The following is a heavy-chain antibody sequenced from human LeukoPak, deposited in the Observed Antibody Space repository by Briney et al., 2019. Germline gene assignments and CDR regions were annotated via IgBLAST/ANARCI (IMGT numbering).Heavy chain of an antibody. CDR1: GGSFSGYY. D-gene: IGHD3-10*01. J-gene: IGHJ4*02. Sequence: SETLSLTCAVYGGSFSGYYWSWIRQPPGKGLEWIGEINHSGSTNYNPSLESRVTISVDTSKNQFSLKLSSVTAADTAVYYCARGGGLRVREEFDYWGQGTLVTVSS. CDR3: ARGGGLRVREEFDY. V-gene: IGHV4-34*01. CDR2: INHSGST.